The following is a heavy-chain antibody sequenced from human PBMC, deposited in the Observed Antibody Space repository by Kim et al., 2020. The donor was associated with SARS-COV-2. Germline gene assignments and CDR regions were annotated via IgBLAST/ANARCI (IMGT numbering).Heavy chain of an antibody. CDR3: ARERGIVGATPNGHFDY. J-gene: IGHJ4*02. CDR2: IYHSGST. D-gene: IGHD1-26*01. Sequence: SETLSLTCAVSGGSISSSNWWSWVRQPPGKGLEWIGEIYHSGSTNYNPSLKSRVTISVDKSKNQFSLKLSSVTAADTAVYYCARERGIVGATPNGHFDYWGQGTLVTVSS. V-gene: IGHV4-4*02. CDR1: GGSISSSNW.